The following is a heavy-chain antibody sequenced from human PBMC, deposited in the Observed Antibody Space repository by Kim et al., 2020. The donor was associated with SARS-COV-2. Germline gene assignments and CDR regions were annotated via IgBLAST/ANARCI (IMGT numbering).Heavy chain of an antibody. CDR2: IWYDGSNK. V-gene: IGHV3-33*01. CDR1: GFTFSSYG. J-gene: IGHJ4*02. CDR3: ARQGGMVQGVSLGT. Sequence: GGSLRLSCAASGFTFSSYGMHWVRQAPGKGLEWVAVIWYDGSNKYYADSVKGRFTISRDNSKNTLYLQMNSLRAEDTAVYYCARQGGMVQGVSLGTWGQGTLVTVSS. D-gene: IGHD3-10*01.